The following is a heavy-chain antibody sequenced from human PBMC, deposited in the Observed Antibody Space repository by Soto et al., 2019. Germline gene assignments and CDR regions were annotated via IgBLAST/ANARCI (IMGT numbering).Heavy chain of an antibody. V-gene: IGHV4-30-4*01. J-gene: IGHJ5*02. D-gene: IGHD5-18*01. CDR2: IYYNGIT. Sequence: QVSLQESGPGLVKPSQPLSLTCFLSGDSITNGDYYWSWIRQPPGKALEWIAYIYYNGITHYNPSLKSRVTISLDPSKNHFSLKMTSVTDADTAVHSCARGIQEGFDPWGQGTLVTVSS. CDR3: ARGIQEGFDP. CDR1: GDSITNGDYY.